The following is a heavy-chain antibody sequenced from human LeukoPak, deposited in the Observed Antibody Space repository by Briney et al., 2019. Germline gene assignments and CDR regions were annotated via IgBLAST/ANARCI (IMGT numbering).Heavy chain of an antibody. D-gene: IGHD3-22*01. V-gene: IGHV4-59*08. CDR2: IYYSGST. J-gene: IGHJ1*01. CDR3: ARQEYYYDSSGYPKYFQH. CDR1: GGSISSYY. Sequence: PSETLSLTCTVSGGSISSYYWSWIRRPPGKGLEWIGYIYYSGSTNYNPSLKSRVTISVDTSKNQFSLKLSSVTAADTAVYYCARQEYYYDSSGYPKYFQHWGQGTLVTVSS.